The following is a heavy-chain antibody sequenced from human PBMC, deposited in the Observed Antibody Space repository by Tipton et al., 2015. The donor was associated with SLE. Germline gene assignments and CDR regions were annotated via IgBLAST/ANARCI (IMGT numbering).Heavy chain of an antibody. CDR2: INHSGST. Sequence: TLSLTCAVYGGSFSAYYWSWIRQPPGKGLEWIGEINHSGSTNYNPSLKSRVTIFVDTSKNQFSLKLTSVTAADTAVYYCTRPWGRKGWFDPWGQGTLVTVSS. V-gene: IGHV4-34*01. D-gene: IGHD3-16*01. CDR1: GGSFSAYY. J-gene: IGHJ5*02. CDR3: TRPWGRKGWFDP.